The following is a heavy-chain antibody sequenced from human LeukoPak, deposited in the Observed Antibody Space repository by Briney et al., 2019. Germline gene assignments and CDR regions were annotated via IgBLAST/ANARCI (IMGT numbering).Heavy chain of an antibody. CDR2: INPGGGSR. V-gene: IGHV1-46*01. Sequence: ASVKVSCKASGYTFTTHYMHWVRQAPGQGLEWMGIINPGGGSRSYAQRLKGRVTMTSDTSTSTVYMELSSLRSDDTAVYYCAGMYNWNDMRFDYWGQGTLVTVSS. D-gene: IGHD1-20*01. CDR1: GYTFTTHY. J-gene: IGHJ4*02. CDR3: AGMYNWNDMRFDY.